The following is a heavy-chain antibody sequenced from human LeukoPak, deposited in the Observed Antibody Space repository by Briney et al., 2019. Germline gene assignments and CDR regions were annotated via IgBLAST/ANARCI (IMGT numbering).Heavy chain of an antibody. Sequence: GGSLRLSCAASGFRFSDAAMTWVRQAPGKGLEWVSLIGSVGHSTYYGDSVKGRFTISRDNSKNTLYLQMNSLRAEDTAVYYCARIYSSGWYYYFDYWGQGTLVTVSS. CDR1: GFRFSDAA. CDR3: ARIYSSGWYYYFDY. J-gene: IGHJ4*02. V-gene: IGHV3-23*01. D-gene: IGHD6-19*01. CDR2: IGSVGHST.